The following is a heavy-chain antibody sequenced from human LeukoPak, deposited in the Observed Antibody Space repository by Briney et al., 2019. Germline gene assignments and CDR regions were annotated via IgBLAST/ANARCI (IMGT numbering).Heavy chain of an antibody. CDR3: ARGRGDDFWSGQAYYMDV. D-gene: IGHD3-3*01. CDR1: GFTFSSYT. Sequence: PGGSLRLSCAASGFTFSSYTMNWVRQAPGKGLEWISSISSSSSYIYYADSVKGRFTISRDNAKNSLYLQMNSLRAEDTAVYYCARGRGDDFWSGQAYYMDVWGKGTTVTVSS. J-gene: IGHJ6*03. V-gene: IGHV3-21*01. CDR2: ISSSSSYI.